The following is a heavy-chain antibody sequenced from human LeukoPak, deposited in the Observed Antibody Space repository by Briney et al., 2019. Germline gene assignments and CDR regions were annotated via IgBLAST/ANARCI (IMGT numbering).Heavy chain of an antibody. CDR3: ARDSSGWYYWFDP. Sequence: GASVTVSCKASGYTCTSYAMHWVRQAPGQRLEWMGWINAGNGNTKYSQKFQGRVTITRDTSASTAYMELSSLRSEDTAVYYCARDSSGWYYWFDPWGQGTLVTVSS. CDR2: INAGNGNT. D-gene: IGHD6-19*01. CDR1: GYTCTSYA. J-gene: IGHJ5*02. V-gene: IGHV1-3*01.